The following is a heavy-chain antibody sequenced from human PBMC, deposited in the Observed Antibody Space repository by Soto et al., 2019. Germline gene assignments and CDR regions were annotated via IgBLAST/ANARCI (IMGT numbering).Heavy chain of an antibody. D-gene: IGHD2-8*01. J-gene: IGHJ4*01. V-gene: IGHV3-23*01. CDR1: GFTFSSYA. CDR2: ISGSGGST. CDR3: AKPLHHCTNGLCSPACFDY. Sequence: EVQLLESGGGLVQPGGSLSLSCAASGFTFSSYAMSWVRQAPGKGLEWVSAISGSGGSTYYADSVKGRFTISRDNSKNTLNLQKNSLRAEDTAVYYCAKPLHHCTNGLCSPACFDYWGHRTLVTVSS.